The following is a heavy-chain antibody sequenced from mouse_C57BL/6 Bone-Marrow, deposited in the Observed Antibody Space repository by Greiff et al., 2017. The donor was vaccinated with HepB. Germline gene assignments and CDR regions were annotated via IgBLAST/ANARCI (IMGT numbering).Heavy chain of an antibody. Sequence: VQLQQSGPELVKPGASVKISCKASGYAFSSSWMNWVKQRPGKGLEWIGRIYPGDGDTNYNGKFKGKATLTADKSSSTAYMQLSSLTSEDSAVYFCARRGDEYDGFAYWGQGTLVTVSA. V-gene: IGHV1-82*01. CDR1: GYAFSSSW. J-gene: IGHJ3*01. CDR3: ARRGDEYDGFAY. CDR2: IYPGDGDT. D-gene: IGHD2-4*01.